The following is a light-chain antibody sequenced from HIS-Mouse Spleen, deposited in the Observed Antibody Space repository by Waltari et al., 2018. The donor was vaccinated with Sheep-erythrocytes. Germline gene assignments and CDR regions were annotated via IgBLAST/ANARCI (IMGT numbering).Light chain of an antibody. CDR1: KLGDKY. J-gene: IGLJ2*01. CDR2: QDT. V-gene: IGLV3-1*01. Sequence: SSELTQPPSVSVSPGQTASITCSGDKLGDKYACWYQQKPGQSPVLVIYQDTKRPSGIPERVSCSNSGNTATLTISGTQAMDEADYYCQAWDSSIVVFGGGTKLTVL. CDR3: QAWDSSIVV.